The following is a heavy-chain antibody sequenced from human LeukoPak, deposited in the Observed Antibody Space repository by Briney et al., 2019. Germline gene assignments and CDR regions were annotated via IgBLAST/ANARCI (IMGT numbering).Heavy chain of an antibody. CDR2: IYPGDPDT. CDR3: ARGYCTNGVCKGGFDP. D-gene: IGHD2-8*01. Sequence: GESLKISCKGSGYSFTSYWIGWVRQMPGKGLEWMGIIYPGDPDTRYSPSFQGQVTISADKSISTAYLQWSSLKASDTAMYYCARGYCTNGVCKGGFDPWGQGTLVTVSS. V-gene: IGHV5-51*01. CDR1: GYSFTSYW. J-gene: IGHJ5*02.